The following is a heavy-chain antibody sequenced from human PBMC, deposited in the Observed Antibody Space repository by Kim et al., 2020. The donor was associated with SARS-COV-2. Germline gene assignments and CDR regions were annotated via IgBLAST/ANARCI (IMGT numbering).Heavy chain of an antibody. Sequence: SETLSLTCTVSGGSISDNYYWTWIRHHPGQGLEWIGYIYRTGTAYYNPSLSSRVSISVDTTKNQFSLFVNSVTAADTAFYYCARRMASTAHAFDVWGQGTKVTVSS. CDR2: IYRTGTA. CDR1: GGSISDNYY. J-gene: IGHJ3*01. CDR3: ARRMASTAHAFDV. V-gene: IGHV4-31*03. D-gene: IGHD1-1*01.